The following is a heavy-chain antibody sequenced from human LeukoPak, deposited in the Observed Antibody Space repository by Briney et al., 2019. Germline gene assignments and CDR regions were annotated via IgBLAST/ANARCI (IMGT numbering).Heavy chain of an antibody. D-gene: IGHD3-10*01. CDR2: ISGSGGST. V-gene: IGHV3-23*01. J-gene: IGHJ3*02. Sequence: GGSLRLSCAASGFTFSSYAMSWVRQAPGKGLEWVSAISGSGGSTYYADSVKGRFTISRDNSKNTLYLQMNSLRAEDTAVYYCAKALPFGSGSCYLDAFDIWGQGTMVTVSS. CDR3: AKALPFGSGSCYLDAFDI. CDR1: GFTFSSYA.